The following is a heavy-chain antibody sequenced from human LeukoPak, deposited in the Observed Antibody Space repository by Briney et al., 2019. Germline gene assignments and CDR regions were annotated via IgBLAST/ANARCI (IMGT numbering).Heavy chain of an antibody. D-gene: IGHD2-21*02. J-gene: IGHJ5*02. CDR2: INPNSGGT. CDR1: GYTFTGYY. CDR3: ARVTADSYSGLGLDP. V-gene: IGHV1-2*02. Sequence: ASVKVSCKASGYTFTGYYMHWVRQAPGQGLEWMGWINPNSGGTNYAQKFQGRVTMTRDTSISTAYMELSRLRSDDTAVYYRARVTADSYSGLGLDPWGQGTLVTVSS.